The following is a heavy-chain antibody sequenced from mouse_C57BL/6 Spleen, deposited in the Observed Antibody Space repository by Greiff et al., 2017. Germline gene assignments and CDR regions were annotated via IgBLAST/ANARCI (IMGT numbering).Heavy chain of an antibody. V-gene: IGHV1-80*01. D-gene: IGHD1-1*01. CDR2: IYPGDGDT. CDR1: GYAFSSYW. CDR3: AREGITTVVDY. J-gene: IGHJ2*01. Sequence: VKLQESGAELVKPGASVKISCKASGYAFSSYWMNWVKQRPGKGLEWIGQIYPGDGDTNYNGKFKGKATLTADKSSSTAYMQLSSLTSEDSAVYFCAREGITTVVDYWGQGTTLTVSS.